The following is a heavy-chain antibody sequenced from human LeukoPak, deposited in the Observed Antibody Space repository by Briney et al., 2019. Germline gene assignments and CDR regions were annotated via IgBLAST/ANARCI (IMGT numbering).Heavy chain of an antibody. J-gene: IGHJ4*02. V-gene: IGHV3-33*01. CDR2: IWYDGSNK. CDR3: ARGFLGYSSSWYGY. CDR1: GFTFSSYG. Sequence: PGRSLRLSCAASGFTFSSYGMHWVRQAPGKGLEWVAVIWYDGSNKYYADSVKGRFTISRDNSKATLYLQMNSLRAEDTAVYYCARGFLGYSSSWYGYWGQGTLVTVSS. D-gene: IGHD6-13*01.